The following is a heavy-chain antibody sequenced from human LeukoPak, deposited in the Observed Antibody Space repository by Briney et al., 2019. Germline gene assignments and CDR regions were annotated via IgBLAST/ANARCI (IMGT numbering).Heavy chain of an antibody. V-gene: IGHV4-38-2*01. J-gene: IGHJ4*02. D-gene: IGHD6-19*01. CDR1: GYSVSSGCF. Sequence: SETLSLTCAVSGYSVSSGCFWGWIWQPPGKGLEWIATIYHNGNTYYNPSLKSRVTISVDTSKNQFSLKVSSVTAADTAVYYCTRGVALSDHGIIDSWGQGTLATVSS. CDR3: TRGVALSDHGIIDS. CDR2: IYHNGNT.